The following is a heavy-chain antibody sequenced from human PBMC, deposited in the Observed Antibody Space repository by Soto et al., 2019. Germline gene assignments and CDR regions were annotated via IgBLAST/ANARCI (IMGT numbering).Heavy chain of an antibody. Sequence: SETLSLTCTVSGGSISSGGYYWSWIRQHPGKGLEWIGYIYYSGSTYYNPSLKSRVTISVDTSKNQFSLKLSSVTAADTAVYYCARSEYSSSKNYYYYGMDVWGHGTTVTVSS. CDR1: GGSISSGGYY. V-gene: IGHV4-31*03. J-gene: IGHJ6*02. CDR3: ARSEYSSSKNYYYYGMDV. D-gene: IGHD6-6*01. CDR2: IYYSGST.